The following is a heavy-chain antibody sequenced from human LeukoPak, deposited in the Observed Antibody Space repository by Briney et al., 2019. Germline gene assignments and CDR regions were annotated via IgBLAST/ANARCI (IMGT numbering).Heavy chain of an antibody. J-gene: IGHJ6*02. CDR3: ARGRYSSGWYRAYYYGMDV. D-gene: IGHD6-19*01. CDR1: GYTFTGYY. CDR2: MNPNSGNT. V-gene: IGHV1-8*02. Sequence: ASVKVSCKASGYTFTGYYMHWVRQAPGQGLEWMGWMNPNSGNTGYAQKFQGRVTMTRNTSISTAYMELSSLRSEDTAVYYCARGRYSSGWYRAYYYGMDVWGQGTTVTVSS.